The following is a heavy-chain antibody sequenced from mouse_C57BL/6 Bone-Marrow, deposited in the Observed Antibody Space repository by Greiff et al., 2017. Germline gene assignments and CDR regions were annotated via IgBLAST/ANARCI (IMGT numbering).Heavy chain of an antibody. CDR3: ARNSFYYYGSSYDWYFDG. Sequence: QVQLQQSGPGLVQPSQSLSITCTVSGFSLTSYGVHWVRQSPGQGLEWLGVIWSGGSTDYNAAFISRLSISKDNSKSQVYFKMNSLQADDTAIYYCARNSFYYYGSSYDWYFDGWGTGTTVTVSS. J-gene: IGHJ1*03. D-gene: IGHD1-1*01. V-gene: IGHV2-2*01. CDR2: IWSGGST. CDR1: GFSLTSYG.